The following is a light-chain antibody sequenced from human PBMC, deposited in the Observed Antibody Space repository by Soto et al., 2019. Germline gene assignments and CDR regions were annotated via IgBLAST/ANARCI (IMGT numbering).Light chain of an antibody. J-gene: IGLJ2*01. CDR1: SSNIGSNY. CDR3: AAWDDSLSGVV. CDR2: RNN. Sequence: VVTQPPSASGTPGQRVTISCSGSSSNIGSNYVYWYQQLPGTAPKLLIYRNNQRPSGGPDRFSGSKSGTSASLAISGLRSEDEADYYCAAWDDSLSGVVFGGGTQLTV. V-gene: IGLV1-47*01.